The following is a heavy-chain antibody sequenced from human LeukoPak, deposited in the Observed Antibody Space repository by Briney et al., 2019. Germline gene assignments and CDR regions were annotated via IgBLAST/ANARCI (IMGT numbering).Heavy chain of an antibody. CDR3: ARFYVLELLGFDI. J-gene: IGHJ3*02. CDR1: GYTFPGYY. CDR2: INPNSGGT. Sequence: ASVQVSCQASGYTFPGYYMHWVRQAPGQGLEWMGWINPNSGGTNYAQKFQGRVTMTRDTSISTAYMEPSRLRSDDTAVYYCARFYVLELLGFDIWGQGTMVTVSS. D-gene: IGHD1-7*01. V-gene: IGHV1-2*02.